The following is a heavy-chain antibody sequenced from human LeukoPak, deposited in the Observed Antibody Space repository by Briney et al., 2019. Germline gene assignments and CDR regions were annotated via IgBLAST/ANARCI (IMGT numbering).Heavy chain of an antibody. CDR1: GGTFSSYA. CDR3: ARGTAAADPVFDY. V-gene: IGHV1-69*13. Sequence: SVKVSCTASGGTFSSYAISWVRQAPGQGLEWMGGIIPIFGTANYAQKFQGRVTITADESTSTAYMELSSLRSEDTAVYYCARGTAAADPVFDYWGQGTLVTVSS. J-gene: IGHJ4*02. D-gene: IGHD6-13*01. CDR2: IIPIFGTA.